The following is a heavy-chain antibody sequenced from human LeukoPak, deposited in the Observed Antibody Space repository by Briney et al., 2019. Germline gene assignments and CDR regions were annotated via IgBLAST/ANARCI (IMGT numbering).Heavy chain of an antibody. V-gene: IGHV4-34*01. Sequence: PSETLSLTCAVYGGSFIGYYWSWIRQPPGKGLEWIGEINHSGSTNYNPSLKSRVTISVDTSKNQFSLKLRSVTAADTAVYYCARGRGGYALYSYYDMDVWGKGTTVTVSS. J-gene: IGHJ6*03. CDR2: INHSGST. CDR3: ARGRGGYALYSYYDMDV. D-gene: IGHD2-2*01. CDR1: GGSFIGYY.